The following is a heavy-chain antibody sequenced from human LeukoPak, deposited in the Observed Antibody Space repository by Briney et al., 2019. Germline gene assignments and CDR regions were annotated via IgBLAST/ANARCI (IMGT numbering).Heavy chain of an antibody. CDR3: ARRRYSAGPSNWFDP. J-gene: IGHJ5*02. D-gene: IGHD6-13*01. CDR2: ISAYNGNT. V-gene: IGHV1-18*01. CDR1: GYTFTSYG. Sequence: ASVKVSCKASGYTFTSYGISWVRQAPGQGLEWMGWISAYNGNTNYAQKFQGRVTMTRDTSISTAYMELSRLRSDDTAVYYCARRRYSAGPSNWFDPWGQGTLVTVSS.